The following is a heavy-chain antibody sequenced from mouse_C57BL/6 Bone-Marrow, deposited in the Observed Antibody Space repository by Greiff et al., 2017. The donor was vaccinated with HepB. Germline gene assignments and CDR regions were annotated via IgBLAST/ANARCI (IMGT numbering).Heavy chain of an antibody. V-gene: IGHV2-5*01. CDR3: AKRGLWLEGFDY. J-gene: IGHJ2*01. CDR2: IWSGGST. Sequence: QVQLQQSGPGLVQPSQCLSITCTVSGFSLTSYGVHWVRQSPGKGLEWLGVIWSGGSTDYNADFMSKLSITKDNSKSQVSFKMNSLQADDTAIYYCAKRGLWLEGFDYWGQGTTLTVSS. CDR1: GFSLTSYG. D-gene: IGHD2-2*01.